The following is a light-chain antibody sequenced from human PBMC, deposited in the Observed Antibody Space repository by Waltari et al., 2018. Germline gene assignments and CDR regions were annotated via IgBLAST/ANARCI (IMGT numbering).Light chain of an antibody. Sequence: DIVMTQSPDSLAVSLGERATINCKSSQSVLYRSNSKNYLAWYQQKPGQPPKLLIYWASTREFGVPDRFSGSGSGTDFTLTISSLQAEDVAVYYCQQYYSTPWTFGRGTKVEIK. CDR3: QQYYSTPWT. J-gene: IGKJ1*01. V-gene: IGKV4-1*01. CDR2: WAS. CDR1: QSVLYRSNSKNY.